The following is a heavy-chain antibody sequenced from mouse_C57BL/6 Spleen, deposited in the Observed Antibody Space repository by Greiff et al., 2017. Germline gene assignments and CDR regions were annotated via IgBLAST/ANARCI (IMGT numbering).Heavy chain of an antibody. CDR3: ARQLRPLYAMDY. V-gene: IGHV1-69*01. D-gene: IGHD3-2*02. Sequence: QVQLQQPGAELVMPGASVKLSCKASGYTFTSYWMHWVKQRPGQGLEWIGEIDPSDSYTNYNQKFQGKSTLTVDKSSSTAYMQLSSLTSEDSAVYYCARQLRPLYAMDYWGQGTSGTVSS. J-gene: IGHJ4*01. CDR2: IDPSDSYT. CDR1: GYTFTSYW.